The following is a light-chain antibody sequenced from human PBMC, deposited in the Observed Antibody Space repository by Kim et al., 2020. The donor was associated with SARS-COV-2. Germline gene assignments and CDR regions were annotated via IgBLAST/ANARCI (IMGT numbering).Light chain of an antibody. CDR2: ATS. V-gene: IGKV1-6*01. CDR3: PQDYDYPLP. J-gene: IGKJ1*01. Sequence: AIQMTQFPSSLSASVGDRVTITCRASQGIRNDLGWYQQKPGRAPNLLIYATSTLQSGVPSRFSGSGSGTDFTLTISSLQPEDVATYYCPQDYDYPLPFGRGTKGDFK. CDR1: QGIRND.